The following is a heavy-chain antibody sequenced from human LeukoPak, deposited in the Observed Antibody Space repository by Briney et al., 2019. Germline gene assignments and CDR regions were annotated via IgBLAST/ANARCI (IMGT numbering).Heavy chain of an antibody. Sequence: GGSLRLSCAASGFTINTYGLHWVRQAPGKGLEWVAVIWYDGSNKYYADSVKGRFTISRDNSKNTLYLQMNSLRAEDTAVYYCAKCPYYYDSSGYYHPLDYWGQGTLVTVSS. D-gene: IGHD3-22*01. J-gene: IGHJ4*02. CDR2: IWYDGSNK. V-gene: IGHV3-33*06. CDR3: AKCPYYYDSSGYYHPLDY. CDR1: GFTINTYG.